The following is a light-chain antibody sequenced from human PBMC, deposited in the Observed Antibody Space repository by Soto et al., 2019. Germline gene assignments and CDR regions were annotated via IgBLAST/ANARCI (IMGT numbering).Light chain of an antibody. Sequence: EIVMTQSPATLSVSPGERATLSCRASQTISSDLAWYQHKPGQTPKLVIFGASNRAAGIPARFSGSGSGTEFTLTISSLQSEDFAVYYCHHYNNFPPYTFGQGTKVEIK. CDR3: HHYNNFPPYT. J-gene: IGKJ2*01. CDR2: GAS. CDR1: QTISSD. V-gene: IGKV3D-15*01.